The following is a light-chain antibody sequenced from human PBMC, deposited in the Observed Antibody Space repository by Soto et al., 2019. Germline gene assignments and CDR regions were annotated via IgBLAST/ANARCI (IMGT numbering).Light chain of an antibody. CDR1: QTIRNY. CDR2: AAS. J-gene: IGKJ3*01. Sequence: DIQMTQSPSSLSASVGDRVTINCRASQTIRNYLNWYQEKPGKAPKLLIYAASNLQSGVPSRFSGSGSGTEFTLTISNLQPEDFATYYCQKTYSTPFTFGPGTKVDI. V-gene: IGKV1-39*01. CDR3: QKTYSTPFT.